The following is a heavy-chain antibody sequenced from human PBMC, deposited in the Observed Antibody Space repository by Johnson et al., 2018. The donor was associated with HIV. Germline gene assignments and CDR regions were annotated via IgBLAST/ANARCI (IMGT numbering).Heavy chain of an antibody. J-gene: IGHJ3*02. V-gene: IGHV3-11*04. D-gene: IGHD5-24*01. Sequence: QVQLVESGGGLVKPGGSVRLSCAASGFSFSDYYMSWIRQAPGKGLEWVSYISSSDSTIYYADSVKGRFTISRDNAKNSLYLQMNSLRAEDTAVFYCARACRDGYTCDAFDIWGQGTMVTVSS. CDR3: ARACRDGYTCDAFDI. CDR2: ISSSDSTI. CDR1: GFSFSDYY.